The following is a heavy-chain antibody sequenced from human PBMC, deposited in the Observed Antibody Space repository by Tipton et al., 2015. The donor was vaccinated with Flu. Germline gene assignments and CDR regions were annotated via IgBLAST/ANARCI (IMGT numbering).Heavy chain of an antibody. Sequence: SLRLSCVASGFTFSSYAMSWVRQVPGKGLEWVSVISGSGGSTYYADSVKGRFTISRDNSKTTLYLQMNSLRVEDTAVYYCARDRVVGAAAGYYYSYYGMGVLGQGTTVTVSS. CDR2: ISGSGGST. CDR1: GFTFSSYA. CDR3: ARDRVVGAAAGYYYSYYGMGV. J-gene: IGHJ6*02. V-gene: IGHV3-23*01. D-gene: IGHD1-26*01.